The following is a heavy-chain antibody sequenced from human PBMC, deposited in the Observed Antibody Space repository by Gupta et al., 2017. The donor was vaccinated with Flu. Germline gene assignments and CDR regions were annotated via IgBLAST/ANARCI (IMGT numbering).Heavy chain of an antibody. V-gene: IGHV3-23*01. CDR3: AKCSSPVNNYYMDV. D-gene: IGHD3-10*01. Sequence: SGFTFGSSAMSWVRQAPGKGLEWVSAISGSGITASYADSVKGRFTISRDNSKNTLYLQMNSLRNDDTAVYYCAKCSSPVNNYYMDVWGKGTTVTVSS. CDR2: ISGSGITA. CDR1: GFTFGSSA. J-gene: IGHJ6*03.